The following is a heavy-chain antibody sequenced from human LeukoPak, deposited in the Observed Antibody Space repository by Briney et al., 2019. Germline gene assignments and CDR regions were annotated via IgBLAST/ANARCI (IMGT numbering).Heavy chain of an antibody. V-gene: IGHV3-23*01. J-gene: IGHJ4*02. CDR1: GFTFSSYA. CDR3: AKDREGLSSGYDLEYFDY. CDR2: ISGGGGTT. Sequence: GGSLRLSCAASGFTFSSYAMHWVRQAPGKGLEWVSAISGGGGTTYYADSVKGRFTISRDNSKNTLFLQMNSLRAEDTAVYYCAKDREGLSSGYDLEYFDYWGQGTLVTVSS. D-gene: IGHD5-12*01.